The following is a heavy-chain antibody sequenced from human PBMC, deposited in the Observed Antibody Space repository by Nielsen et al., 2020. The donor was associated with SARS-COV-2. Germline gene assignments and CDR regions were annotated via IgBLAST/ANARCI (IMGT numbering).Heavy chain of an antibody. CDR1: GFTFSSYA. D-gene: IGHD1-14*01. V-gene: IGHV3-30*04. Sequence: GGSLRLSCAASGFTFSSYAMHWVRQAPGKGLEWVAVISYDGSNKYYAGSVKGRFTISRDNSKNTLYLQMNSLRAEDTAVYYCARARYYYDFWGQGTLVTVSS. CDR2: ISYDGSNK. CDR3: ARARYYYDF. J-gene: IGHJ4*02.